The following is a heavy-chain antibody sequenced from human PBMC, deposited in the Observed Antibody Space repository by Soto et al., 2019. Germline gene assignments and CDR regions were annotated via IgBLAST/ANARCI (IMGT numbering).Heavy chain of an antibody. CDR2: ITSSGSFI. CDR3: ARVPAASDRTAFYYVSKFFYFDY. Sequence: VGSLRLSCAASGFTFSNSTMNWVRQAPGKGLEWVACITSSGSFIYYADSMKGRFTISRDDAKKSLYLQMNSLRAEDTAVYYCARVPAASDRTAFYYVSKFFYFDYWGRGTQVTVSS. CDR1: GFTFSNST. D-gene: IGHD3-22*01. V-gene: IGHV3-21*01. J-gene: IGHJ4*02.